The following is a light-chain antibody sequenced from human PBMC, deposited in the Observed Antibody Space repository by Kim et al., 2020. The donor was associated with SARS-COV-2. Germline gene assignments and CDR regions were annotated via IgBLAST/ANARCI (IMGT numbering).Light chain of an antibody. CDR3: QQYNNWSSLT. CDR1: QSISSN. Sequence: SPGERATLSCRASQSISSNLAWYQQKPGQAPRLLIYGASTRAAGIPARFSGSGSGTEFTLTISSLQSEDFALYYCQQYNNWSSLTFGGGTKVDIK. CDR2: GAS. J-gene: IGKJ4*01. V-gene: IGKV3-15*01.